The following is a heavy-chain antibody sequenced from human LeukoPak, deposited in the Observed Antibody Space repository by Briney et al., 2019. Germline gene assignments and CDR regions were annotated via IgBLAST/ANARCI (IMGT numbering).Heavy chain of an antibody. CDR1: GYTFTSYY. J-gene: IGHJ4*02. CDR2: INPNSGGT. V-gene: IGHV1-2*06. Sequence: ASVKVSCKASGYTFTSYYMHWVRQAPGQGLEWMGRINPNSGGTNYAQKFQGRVTMTRDTSISTAYMELSRLRSDDTAVYYCFTRRYDRIYDYWGQGTLVTVSS. D-gene: IGHD2/OR15-2a*01. CDR3: FTRRYDRIYDY.